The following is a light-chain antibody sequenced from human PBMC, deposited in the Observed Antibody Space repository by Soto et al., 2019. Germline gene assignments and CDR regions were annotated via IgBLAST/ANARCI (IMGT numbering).Light chain of an antibody. J-gene: IGKJ4*01. CDR1: QGISNY. Sequence: DIQMTQSPSSLSASVGDRVTITCRASQGISNYLAWYQQKPGKVPKLLIYAAYPLQSGVPSRFSGSGSGTDFTLTISSLQPEDVATYYCQKYNSAPPLTFGGGTKVEIK. CDR2: AAY. CDR3: QKYNSAPPLT. V-gene: IGKV1-27*01.